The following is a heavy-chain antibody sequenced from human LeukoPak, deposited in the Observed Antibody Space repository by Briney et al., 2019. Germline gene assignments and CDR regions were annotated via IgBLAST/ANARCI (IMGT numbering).Heavy chain of an antibody. Sequence: SETLSLTCAVYGGSFSGYYWSWIRQPPGKGLEWIGYIYHSGSTYYNPSLKSRVTISVDTSKNQFSLKLSSVTAADTAVYYCARGGHCCHIDYWGQGTLVTVSS. D-gene: IGHD2-21*02. CDR2: IYHSGST. V-gene: IGHV4-34*01. CDR1: GGSFSGYY. CDR3: ARGGHCCHIDY. J-gene: IGHJ4*02.